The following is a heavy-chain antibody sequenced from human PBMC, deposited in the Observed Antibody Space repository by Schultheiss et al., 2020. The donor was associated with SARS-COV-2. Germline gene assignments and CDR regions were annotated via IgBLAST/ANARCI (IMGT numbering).Heavy chain of an antibody. CDR3: ARDKTLAYCGGDCYSSWFDP. V-gene: IGHV4-61*02. J-gene: IGHJ5*02. CDR2: IYTSGST. CDR1: GGSISSGSYY. Sequence: SETLSLTCTVSGGSISSGSYYWSWIRQPAGKGLEWIGRIYTSGSTNYNPSLKSRVTISVDTSKNQFSLKLSSVTAADTAVYYCARDKTLAYCGGDCYSSWFDPWGQGTLVTVSS. D-gene: IGHD2-21*02.